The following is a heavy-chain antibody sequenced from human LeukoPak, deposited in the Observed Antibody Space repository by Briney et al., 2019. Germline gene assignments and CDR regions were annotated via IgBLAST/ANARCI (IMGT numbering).Heavy chain of an antibody. CDR1: GYIFTGYF. D-gene: IGHD3-10*01. CDR2: VNPKNGDT. Sequence: ASVKVSCKASGYIFTGYFIHWVRQAPGQGPEWMGRVNPKNGDTYYAQTFQGRVTVTGATSISTAYMDLTTLRSDDTAIYYCSRDLSSTAYWELDYWGQGTLVTVSS. J-gene: IGHJ4*02. CDR3: SRDLSSTAYWELDY. V-gene: IGHV1-2*06.